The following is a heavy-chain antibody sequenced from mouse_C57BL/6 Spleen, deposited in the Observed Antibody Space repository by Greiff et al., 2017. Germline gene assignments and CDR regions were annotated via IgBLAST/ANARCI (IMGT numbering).Heavy chain of an antibody. J-gene: IGHJ1*03. CDR2: IWGEGST. CDR3: AKKGGSINSYWYFDV. CDR1: GFSLTSYG. V-gene: IGHV2-3*01. Sequence: QVQLKESGPGLVAPSQSLSITCTVSGFSLTSYGVSWVRQPPGKGLEWLGVIWGEGSTNYHSARISRLSISKDNSKSQVFFKQNRLQADDTATYYCAKKGGSINSYWYFDVWGTGTTVTVSS. D-gene: IGHD1-1*01.